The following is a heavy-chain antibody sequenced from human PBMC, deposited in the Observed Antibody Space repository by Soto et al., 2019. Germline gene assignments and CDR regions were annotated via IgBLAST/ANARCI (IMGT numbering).Heavy chain of an antibody. V-gene: IGHV4-34*01. CDR3: AKGPQRGYYDSGTFYSSVH. CDR2: INHSGSA. Sequence: SETLSLTCAVYGGSFNGYYWSWSRQPPGKGLEWIGEINHSGSANYNPTFKSRSSISVDTSKNQLSLKLSSVDAVVTAVFYCAKGPQRGYYDSGTFYSSVHWGQGALVTVSS. CDR1: GGSFNGYY. D-gene: IGHD3-10*01. J-gene: IGHJ4*02.